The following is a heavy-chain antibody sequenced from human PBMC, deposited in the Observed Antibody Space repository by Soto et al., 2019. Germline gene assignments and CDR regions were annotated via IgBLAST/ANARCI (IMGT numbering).Heavy chain of an antibody. CDR3: ARDGVGYCRSRSCDRDRPQYHFGMDV. V-gene: IGHV3-7*01. J-gene: IGHJ6*02. CDR1: GFTFGTYW. D-gene: IGHD2-2*02. Sequence: GGSLRLSCAVSGFTFGTYWMSWVRRAPGKGLEWVATIVPDGSEKYYVDSVKGRFTISRDNAKNSLYLQMQSLRAEDTAMYYCARDGVGYCRSRSCDRDRPQYHFGMDVWGQGTTVTVSS. CDR2: IVPDGSEK.